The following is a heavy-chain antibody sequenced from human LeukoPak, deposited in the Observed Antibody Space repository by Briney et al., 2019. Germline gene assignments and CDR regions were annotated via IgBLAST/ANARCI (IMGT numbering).Heavy chain of an antibody. CDR1: GFTFSSYS. Sequence: GGSLRLSCEASGFTFSSYSMNWVRQAPGKGLEWVSSISSSSSYIYYADSVKGRFTISRDNAKNSLYLQMNSLRAEDTAVYYCARDGSGWYVDYWGQGTLVTVSS. D-gene: IGHD6-19*01. CDR3: ARDGSGWYVDY. CDR2: ISSSSSYI. V-gene: IGHV3-21*01. J-gene: IGHJ4*02.